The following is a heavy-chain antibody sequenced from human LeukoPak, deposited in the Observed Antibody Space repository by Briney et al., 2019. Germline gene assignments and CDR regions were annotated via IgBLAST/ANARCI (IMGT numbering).Heavy chain of an antibody. Sequence: GGSLRLSCAASGFTFSSYAMHWVRQAPGKGLEWVAVISYDGSNKYYADSVKGRFTISRDNSKNTLYLQMNSLRAEDTAVYYCATSKFANYYGSESYYYWGQGTLVTVSS. CDR1: GFTFSSYA. V-gene: IGHV3-30*04. CDR2: ISYDGSNK. CDR3: ATSKFANYYGSESYYY. D-gene: IGHD3-10*01. J-gene: IGHJ4*02.